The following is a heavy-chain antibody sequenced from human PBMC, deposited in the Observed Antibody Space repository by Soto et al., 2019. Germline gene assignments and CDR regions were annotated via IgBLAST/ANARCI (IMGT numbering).Heavy chain of an antibody. Sequence: EVQLVESGGGLVQPGGSLRLSCAASGFTFDHYAMHWVRQAPGKGLEWVGGISWNSNSIGYVDSVKGRFTISRDSAKNSLYLQMNSLRIEDTALYFCAKGSGGGTICGGALDLWGQGALVTVSS. CDR2: ISWNSNSI. CDR3: AKGSGGGTICGGALDL. J-gene: IGHJ5*02. CDR1: GFTFDHYA. D-gene: IGHD3-3*01. V-gene: IGHV3-9*01.